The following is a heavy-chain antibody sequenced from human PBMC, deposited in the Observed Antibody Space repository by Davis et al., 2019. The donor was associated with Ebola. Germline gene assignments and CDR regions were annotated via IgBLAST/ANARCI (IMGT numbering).Heavy chain of an antibody. D-gene: IGHD6-6*01. CDR3: ARHWSSSSGFDY. CDR1: GGSISTGEDY. Sequence: MPSETLSLTCTVSGGSISTGEDYWSWIRQPPGKGLEWIGHIFYSGSTNYNPSLKSRVTISVDTSKNQFSLKLNSVTAADTAVYYCARHWSSSSGFDYWGQGTLVTVSS. CDR2: IFYSGST. J-gene: IGHJ4*02. V-gene: IGHV4-30-4*01.